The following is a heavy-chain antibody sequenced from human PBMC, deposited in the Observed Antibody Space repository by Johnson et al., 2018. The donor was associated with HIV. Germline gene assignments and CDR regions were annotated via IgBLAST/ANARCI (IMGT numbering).Heavy chain of an antibody. V-gene: IGHV3-30*04. CDR1: GFTFSSYA. Sequence: QVQLVESGGGVVQPGRSLRLSCAASGFTFSSYAMHWVRQAPGKGLEWVAVIGYDGSNKYYADSVKGRLTVSRDNSKNTLYLQMNSLRAEDTALYYCARERVGDAFDIWGQGTMVTVSS. CDR3: ARERVGDAFDI. CDR2: IGYDGSNK. D-gene: IGHD1-26*01. J-gene: IGHJ3*02.